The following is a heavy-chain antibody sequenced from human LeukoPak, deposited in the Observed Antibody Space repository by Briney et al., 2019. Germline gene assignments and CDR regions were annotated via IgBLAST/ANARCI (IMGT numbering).Heavy chain of an antibody. CDR3: ARQGHSYGYWVFDY. CDR1: GFTFSSYA. D-gene: IGHD5-18*01. CDR2: ISYDGSNK. Sequence: PGRSLRLSCAASGFTFSSYAMHWVRQAPGKGLEWVAVISYDGSNKYYADSVKGRFTISRDNSKNTLYLQMNSLRAEDTAVYYCARQGHSYGYWVFDYWGQGTLVTVSS. J-gene: IGHJ4*02. V-gene: IGHV3-30*14.